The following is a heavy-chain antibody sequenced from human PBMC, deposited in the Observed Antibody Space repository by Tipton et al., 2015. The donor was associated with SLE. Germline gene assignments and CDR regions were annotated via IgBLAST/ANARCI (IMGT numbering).Heavy chain of an antibody. CDR3: PNVGSTLGFDY. J-gene: IGHJ4*02. Sequence: SLRLSCAASGLTFSKHWMTWVRQASGKGLEWVANIKEDGSEKFYADSVRGRFTISRDNAKNSLYLEMKSLRAEDTATYYCPNVGSTLGFDYWGQGTLVPVSS. CDR1: GLTFSKHW. V-gene: IGHV3-7*01. D-gene: IGHD1-26*01. CDR2: IKEDGSEK.